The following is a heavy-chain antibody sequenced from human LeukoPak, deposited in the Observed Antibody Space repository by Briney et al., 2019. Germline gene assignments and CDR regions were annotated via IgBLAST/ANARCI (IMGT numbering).Heavy chain of an antibody. J-gene: IGHJ4*02. V-gene: IGHV4-59*01. CDR2: IYYSGST. Sequence: PSETLSLTCTVSGGPISSYYWSWIRQPPGKGLEWIGYIYYSGSTNYNPSLKSRVTISVNTSKNQFSLKLSSVTAADTAVYYCARGEAAAVDYWGQGTLVTVSS. D-gene: IGHD6-13*01. CDR1: GGPISSYY. CDR3: ARGEAAAVDY.